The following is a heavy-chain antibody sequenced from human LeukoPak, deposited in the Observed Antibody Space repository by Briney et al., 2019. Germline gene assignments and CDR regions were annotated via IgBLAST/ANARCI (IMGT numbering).Heavy chain of an antibody. CDR1: GFTFSNHW. J-gene: IGHJ4*02. CDR3: ARHGSTDYFDY. D-gene: IGHD2-2*03. V-gene: IGHV4-59*08. Sequence: PGESLRLSCAASGFTFSNHWMNWVRQAPGKGLEWIGRIYYSGSTFYNHSLKSRVTISVDTSKNQLSLRLSSVTAADTAVYYCARHGSTDYFDYWGQGTLVTVSS. CDR2: IYYSGST.